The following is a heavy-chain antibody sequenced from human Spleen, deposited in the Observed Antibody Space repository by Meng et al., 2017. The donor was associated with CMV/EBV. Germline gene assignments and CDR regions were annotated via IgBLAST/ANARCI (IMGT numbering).Heavy chain of an antibody. CDR3: ARDLQYCGSTSCYDDCFDP. J-gene: IGHJ5*02. D-gene: IGHD2-2*01. CDR1: FNDYG. Sequence: FNDYGIRWVRQAPGQGLEWMGWISAYNGDTNYARNLRGRVTMTTDTSTTTAYMELRSLRSDDTAVYYCARDLQYCGSTSCYDDCFDPWGQGTLVTVSS. V-gene: IGHV1-18*01. CDR2: ISAYNGDT.